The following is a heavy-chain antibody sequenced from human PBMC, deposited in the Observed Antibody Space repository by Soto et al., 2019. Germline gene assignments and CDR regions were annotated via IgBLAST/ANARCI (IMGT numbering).Heavy chain of an antibody. D-gene: IGHD3-10*01. Sequence: EVQLLESGGGLVQPGGSLRLSCAASGFTFSSYAMSWVRQAPGKGLEWVSAISGSGGSTYYADSVQGRFTISRDNSKNTLYLQMNSLIADDTAVHYAVKGGTVRGYYYYCMDVWGQGTTVTVSS. CDR3: VKGGTVRGYYYYCMDV. CDR2: ISGSGGST. CDR1: GFTFSSYA. V-gene: IGHV3-23*01. J-gene: IGHJ6*02.